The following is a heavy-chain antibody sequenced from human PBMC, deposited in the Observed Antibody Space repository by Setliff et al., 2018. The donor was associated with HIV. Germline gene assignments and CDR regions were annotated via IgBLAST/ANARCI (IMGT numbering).Heavy chain of an antibody. J-gene: IGHJ5*01. D-gene: IGHD1-26*01. CDR2: INTDGSSA. CDR3: ARGGANPSWFDS. Sequence: GGSLRLSCAASGFTFSNYWMHWVRQAPGKGLVWVSRINTDGSSATYADSVKGRFTNSRDNAKNTLYLQMDSLRAEDTAVYYWARGGANPSWFDSWGQGTLVTVSS. CDR1: GFTFSNYW. V-gene: IGHV3-74*03.